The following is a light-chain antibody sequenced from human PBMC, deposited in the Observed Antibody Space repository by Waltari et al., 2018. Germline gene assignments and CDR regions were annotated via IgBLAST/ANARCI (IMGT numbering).Light chain of an antibody. CDR2: GAS. J-gene: IGKJ2*01. V-gene: IGKV3-20*01. Sequence: EIVLTHPPRTRSLSPGERATLSCRASQSVSSSYLAWYQQKPGQAPRLLIYGASSRATGIPDRFSGSGSGTDFTLTISRLEPEDFAVYYCQQYGSSLLYTFGQGTKLEIK. CDR1: QSVSSSY. CDR3: QQYGSSLLYT.